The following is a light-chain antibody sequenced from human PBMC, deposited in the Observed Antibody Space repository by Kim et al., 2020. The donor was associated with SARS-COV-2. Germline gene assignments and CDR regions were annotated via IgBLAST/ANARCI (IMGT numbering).Light chain of an antibody. V-gene: IGLV3-9*01. J-gene: IGLJ2*01. CDR2: TDS. Sequence: VALEQTATITCGGNNMGYKNVQWYRVRPAQAPVVVIYTDSNRPSGIPERFSGSNSGNTATLTISRAQAGDEADYYCQVWDSKSVVIGGGTQLTVL. CDR3: QVWDSKSVV. CDR1: NMGYKN.